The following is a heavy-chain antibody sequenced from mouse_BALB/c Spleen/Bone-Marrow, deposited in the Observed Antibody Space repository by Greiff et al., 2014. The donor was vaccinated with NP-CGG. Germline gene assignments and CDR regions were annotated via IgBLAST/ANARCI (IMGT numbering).Heavy chain of an antibody. CDR1: GYTFTTYG. CDR3: GRRLGDWYLDV. V-gene: IGHV1-4*01. Sequence: VQLLQSGAELAKPSPSVSMSCKVSGYTFTTYGIHWVKQTPGQGLEWMGYINPSTGNTENNQKFRDRATLTADKSSSTLYMQLSSLTSKDSAVYYCGRRLGDWYLDVWGAGTTVTVSS. J-gene: IGHJ1*01. CDR2: INPSTGNT. D-gene: IGHD2-4*01.